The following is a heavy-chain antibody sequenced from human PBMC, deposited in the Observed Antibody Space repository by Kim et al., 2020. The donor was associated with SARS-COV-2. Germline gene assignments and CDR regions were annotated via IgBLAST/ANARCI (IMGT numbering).Heavy chain of an antibody. V-gene: IGHV3-53*01. CDR1: GFTFSNYY. CDR3: SIEDRYGSSPIVY. Sequence: GGSLRLSCAASGFTFSNYYMSWVRQAPGKGLEWVSVIYSSGSTYYAASVKDRFTTSTNNTKKKPLHQINNLLTADTAVVYCSIEDRYGSSPIVYWGQCTL. J-gene: IGHJ4*02. D-gene: IGHD5-18*01. CDR2: IYSSGST.